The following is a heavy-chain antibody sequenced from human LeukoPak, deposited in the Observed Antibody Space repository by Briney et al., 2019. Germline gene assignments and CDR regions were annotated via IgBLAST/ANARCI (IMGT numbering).Heavy chain of an antibody. Sequence: ASVKVSCKASGYTFTSYGISWVRQAPGQGIEWMGWISAYNGNTNYAQKLQGRVTMTTDTSTSTAYMELRSLRSDDTAVYYCASLFSLFLFDYWGQGTLVTVSS. D-gene: IGHD2-21*01. CDR2: ISAYNGNT. CDR3: ASLFSLFLFDY. J-gene: IGHJ4*02. CDR1: GYTFTSYG. V-gene: IGHV1-18*01.